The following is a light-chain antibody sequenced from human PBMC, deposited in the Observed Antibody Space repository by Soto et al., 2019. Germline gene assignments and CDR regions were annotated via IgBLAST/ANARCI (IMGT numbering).Light chain of an antibody. Sequence: LTQPPSVSGSPGQSVTISCTGTSTDFVSYNRVSWYQQPPGAAPKLIIYEASNRPSGVPDHFSGSKSGNTASLTISGLQAADEADYYCSLYTSENTYVFGTGTKVTVL. CDR2: EAS. CDR3: SLYTSENTYV. V-gene: IGLV2-18*01. J-gene: IGLJ1*01. CDR1: STDFVSYNR.